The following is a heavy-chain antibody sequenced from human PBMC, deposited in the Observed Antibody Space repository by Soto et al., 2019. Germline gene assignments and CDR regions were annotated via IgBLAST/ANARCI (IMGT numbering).Heavy chain of an antibody. CDR2: INPSGGST. J-gene: IGHJ5*02. D-gene: IGHD3-3*01. Sequence: SVKVSCKASGYTFTSYYMHWVRQAPGQGLEWMGIINPSGGSTSYAQKFQGRVTMTRDTSTSTVYMELSRLRSEDTAVYYCAREVKKRALNVLRFLEWSSGWFDPWGQGTLVTVYS. CDR3: AREVKKRALNVLRFLEWSSGWFDP. V-gene: IGHV1-46*01. CDR1: GYTFTSYY.